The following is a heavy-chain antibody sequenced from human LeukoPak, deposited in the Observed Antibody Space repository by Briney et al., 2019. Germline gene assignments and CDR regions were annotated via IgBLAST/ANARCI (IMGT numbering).Heavy chain of an antibody. CDR1: GFTFDDYT. D-gene: IGHD1-14*01. J-gene: IGHJ6*04. CDR3: AKITGYPNNLDV. Sequence: GGSLRLSCAASGFTFDDYTMHWVRQAPGKGLEWVSLISWDGGSTYYADSVKGRFTISRDNSKNSLYLQMNSLRTEDTALYYCAKITGYPNNLDVWGKGTTVTVSS. V-gene: IGHV3-43*01. CDR2: ISWDGGST.